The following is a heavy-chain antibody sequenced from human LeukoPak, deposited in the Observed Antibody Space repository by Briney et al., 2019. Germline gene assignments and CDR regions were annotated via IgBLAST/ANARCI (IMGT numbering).Heavy chain of an antibody. J-gene: IGHJ6*03. CDR2: MDYSGNP. CDR1: SGSIISSSHY. CDR3: ARSTVATIRGGYSSGPYYYYIDV. Sequence: PSETLRLTCSVSSGSIISSSHYWGWIRQSPGKGLEWIGSMDYSGNPYYNPSLKSRVIIAVDTSENQFSLKLRSVTAADTAVYYCARSTVATIRGGYSSGPYYYYIDVWGKGTMVTVSS. D-gene: IGHD5-12*01. V-gene: IGHV4-39*01.